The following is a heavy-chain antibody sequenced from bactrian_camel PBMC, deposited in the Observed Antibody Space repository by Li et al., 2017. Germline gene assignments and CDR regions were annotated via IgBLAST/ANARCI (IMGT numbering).Heavy chain of an antibody. CDR1: GFLLDDHD. D-gene: IGHD3*01. J-gene: IGHJ4*01. Sequence: HVQLVESGGGSVQAGETLRLACTASGFLLDDHDIGWYRQAPGKECALVSSITSDGSTSYADSVRGRFTMSRDNAKNTLYLQMNSLKTEDTAVYYCAADPRGSVYWGRGPRSPSP. V-gene: IGHV3S63*01. CDR2: ITSDGST.